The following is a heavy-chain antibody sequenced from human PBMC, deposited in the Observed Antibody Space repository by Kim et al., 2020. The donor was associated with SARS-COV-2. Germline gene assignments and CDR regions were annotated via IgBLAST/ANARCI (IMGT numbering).Heavy chain of an antibody. CDR1: GFSLSTSGAS. CDR2: IYWDDDK. V-gene: IGHV2-5*02. D-gene: IGHD3-10*01. Sequence: SGPTLVNPTQTLTLTCTFSGFSLSTSGASVAWIRQPPGKALEWLALIYWDDDKRYSPSLKSRLNITKDTSKNQVVLTMTNMDPVDAATYFCAHMLRGVHCDYWGQGTLVTISS. J-gene: IGHJ4*02. CDR3: AHMLRGVHCDY.